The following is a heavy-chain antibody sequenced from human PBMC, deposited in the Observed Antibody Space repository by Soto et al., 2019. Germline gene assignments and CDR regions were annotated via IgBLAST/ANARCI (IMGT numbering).Heavy chain of an antibody. CDR1: GVTISSRGYS. CDR3: ASVRGGKSRATSETDFDY. Sequence: TLCLSCAISGVTISSRGYSWSWIRQPPGEGLEWIGYIQLSGTTYEKPARKSRAAISVDKCKNLFSLKLSSVTAADTAVYSCASVRGGKSRATSETDFDYWGKGTLVTVAP. D-gene: IGHD1-26*01. V-gene: IGHV4-30-2*01. CDR2: IQLSGTT. J-gene: IGHJ4*02.